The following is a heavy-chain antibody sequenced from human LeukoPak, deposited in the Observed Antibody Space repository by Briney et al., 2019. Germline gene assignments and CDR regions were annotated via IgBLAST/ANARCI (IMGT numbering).Heavy chain of an antibody. CDR2: ISSSSSYI. CDR3: ARDGLYSSGWYTPGDY. Sequence: GGSLRLSCAASGFTFSSYSMNWVRQAPGKGLEWVSSISSSSSYIYYADSVKGRFTISRDNAKNSLYLQMNSLRAEDTAVYYCARDGLYSSGWYTPGDYWGQGTLVTVSS. CDR1: GFTFSSYS. V-gene: IGHV3-21*01. D-gene: IGHD6-19*01. J-gene: IGHJ4*02.